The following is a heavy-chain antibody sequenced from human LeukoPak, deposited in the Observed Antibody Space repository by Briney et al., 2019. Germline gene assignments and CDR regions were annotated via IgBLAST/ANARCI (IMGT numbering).Heavy chain of an antibody. CDR1: GFTFSSYG. V-gene: IGHV3-48*01. Sequence: GGSLSLSCAASGFTFSSYGMHWVRQAPGKGLEWVSFISSTGGTIYYADSVKGRFPVSRDNDKNALFLHMNNVRADDTALYYCARGYSRAAFDIWGQGTVVAVSS. CDR3: ARGYSRAAFDI. J-gene: IGHJ3*02. CDR2: ISSTGGTI. D-gene: IGHD2-15*01.